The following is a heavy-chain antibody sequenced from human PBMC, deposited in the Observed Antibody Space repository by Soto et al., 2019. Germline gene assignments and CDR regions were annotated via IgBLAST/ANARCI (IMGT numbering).Heavy chain of an antibody. J-gene: IGHJ4*02. D-gene: IGHD2-21*01. Sequence: QVHLVQSGAEVKKPGSSVKVSCKASGGTFSTYAISWVRQAPGQGLEWMGGIIPIFETAASYAQKFQGRVMITADKSTGTAYMELSSLRSEDTAMYYCARHPRTVVVVDASYFELWGQRTLVTVSS. CDR3: ARHPRTVVVVDASYFEL. V-gene: IGHV1-69*06. CDR1: GGTFSTYA. CDR2: IIPIFETAA.